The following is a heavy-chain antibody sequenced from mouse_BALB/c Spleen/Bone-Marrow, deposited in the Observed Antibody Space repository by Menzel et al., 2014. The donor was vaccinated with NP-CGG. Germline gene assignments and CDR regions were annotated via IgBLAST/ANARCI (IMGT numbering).Heavy chain of an antibody. Sequence: EVQVVESGGGLVRPGGSLKVSCAASGFDFSRYWMSWVRQAPGKGLEWIGEINPDSRTINYTPSLKDKFIISRDNAKNTLYLQMSKVRSEDTALYYCSRLGYYGGFAYWGQGTLVTVSA. J-gene: IGHJ3*01. CDR2: INPDSRTI. CDR1: GFDFSRYW. V-gene: IGHV4-1*02. CDR3: SRLGYYGGFAY. D-gene: IGHD2-3*01.